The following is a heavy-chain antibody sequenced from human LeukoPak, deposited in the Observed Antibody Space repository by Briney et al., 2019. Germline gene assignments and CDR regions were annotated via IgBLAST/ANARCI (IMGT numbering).Heavy chain of an antibody. CDR1: GGTFSSYA. J-gene: IGHJ3*02. Sequence: SVKVSCKASGGTFSSYAICWVPQAPGQGLEWMGRIIPIFGTANYAQKFQGRVTITTDESTSTAYIELSSLRSEDTAVYYCSGEPAPGMVATRSPPDAFDIWGQGTMVTVSS. CDR3: SGEPAPGMVATRSPPDAFDI. D-gene: IGHD5-12*01. V-gene: IGHV1-69*05. CDR2: IIPIFGTA.